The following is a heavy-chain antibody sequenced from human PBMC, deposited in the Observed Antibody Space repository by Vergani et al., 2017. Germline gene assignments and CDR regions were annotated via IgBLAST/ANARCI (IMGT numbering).Heavy chain of an antibody. CDR2: ISWDGGST. CDR1: GFTFDDYT. J-gene: IGHJ4*02. Sequence: EVQLVESGGVVVQPGGSLRLSCAASGFTFDDYTMHWVRQAPGKGLEWVSLISWDGGSTYYANSVKGRFTISRDNSKNSLYLQMNSLRTEDTALYYCAKDMAYSIGWYYFDYWGQGTLVTVSS. D-gene: IGHD6-19*01. V-gene: IGHV3-43*01. CDR3: AKDMAYSIGWYYFDY.